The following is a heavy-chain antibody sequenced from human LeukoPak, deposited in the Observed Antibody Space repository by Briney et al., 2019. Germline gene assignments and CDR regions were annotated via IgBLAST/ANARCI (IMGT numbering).Heavy chain of an antibody. CDR3: ASTRYNSYNTNAFDI. Sequence: SVKVSCKTSIGTFSSYTISWVRQAPGQGLEWMGRIIPILGIANYAQKFQGRVTITADKSTSTAYMELSSLRSEDTAVYYCASTRYNSYNTNAFDIWGQGTMVTVSS. CDR1: IGTFSSYT. CDR2: IIPILGIA. J-gene: IGHJ3*02. V-gene: IGHV1-69*02. D-gene: IGHD1-1*01.